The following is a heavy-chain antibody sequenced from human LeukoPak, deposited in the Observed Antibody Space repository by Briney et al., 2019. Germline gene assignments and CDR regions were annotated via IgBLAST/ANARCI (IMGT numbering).Heavy chain of an antibody. V-gene: IGHV3-74*01. D-gene: IGHD6-19*01. J-gene: IGHJ4*02. Sequence: GGSLRLSCAASGFTFSSYWMHWVRQAPGKGLVWVSRINSDGSSTSYADSVRGRFTISRDNAKNTLYLQMNSLRAEDTAVYYCARDSGWYRTFDYWGQGTLVTVSS. CDR1: GFTFSSYW. CDR3: ARDSGWYRTFDY. CDR2: INSDGSST.